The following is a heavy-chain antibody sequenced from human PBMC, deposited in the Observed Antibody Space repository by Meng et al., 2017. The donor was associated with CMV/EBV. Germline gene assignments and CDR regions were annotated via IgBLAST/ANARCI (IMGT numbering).Heavy chain of an antibody. J-gene: IGHJ4*02. CDR2: ISYDGSNK. D-gene: IGHD4-17*01. V-gene: IGHV3-30*04. CDR3: ARDLVGGAVTTVDD. CDR1: GFTFSSYA. Sequence: GESLKISCAASGFTFSSYAMHWVRQAPGKGLEWVAVISYDGSNKYYADSVKGRFTISRDNSKNTLYLQMNSLRAEDTAVYYCARDLVGGAVTTVDDWGQGTLVTVSS.